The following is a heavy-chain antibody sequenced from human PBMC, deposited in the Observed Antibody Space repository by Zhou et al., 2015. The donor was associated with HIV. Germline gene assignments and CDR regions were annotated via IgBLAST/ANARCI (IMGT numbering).Heavy chain of an antibody. CDR3: ARDYLSTIFGVVINWFDP. V-gene: IGHV1-18*01. Sequence: QVQLVQSGAEVKKPGASVKVSCKASGYTFTSYGISWVRQAPGQGLEWMGWISAYNGNTNYAQKLQGRVTMTTDTSTSTAYMELRSLRSDDTAVYYCARDYLSTIFGVVINWFDPWGQGTLVTVSS. J-gene: IGHJ5*02. D-gene: IGHD3-3*01. CDR1: GYTFTSYG. CDR2: ISAYNGNT.